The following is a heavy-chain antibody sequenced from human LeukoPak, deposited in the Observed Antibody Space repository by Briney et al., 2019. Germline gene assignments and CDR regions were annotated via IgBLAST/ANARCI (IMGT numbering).Heavy chain of an antibody. Sequence: GASVKVSCKASGYTFTNYGISWVRQAPGQGLEWMGWISAYNGNTNYAQKFQGRVTITADKSTSTAYMELSSLRSEDTAVYYCATRRDYYGSGSFSAFDYGGRGALVPVPS. CDR1: GYTFTNYG. CDR3: ATRRDYYGSGSFSAFDY. CDR2: ISAYNGNT. J-gene: IGHJ4*02. V-gene: IGHV1-18*01. D-gene: IGHD3-10*01.